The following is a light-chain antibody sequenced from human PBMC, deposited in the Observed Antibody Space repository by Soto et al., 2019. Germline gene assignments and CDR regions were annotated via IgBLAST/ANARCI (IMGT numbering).Light chain of an antibody. J-gene: IGLJ1*01. CDR3: SSYTTDNTHV. CDR1: SSDIGAYNY. V-gene: IGLV2-14*01. Sequence: QSALTQPASVSGSPGQSITISCSGTSSDIGAYNYVSWHQQHPGKVPKIMIYDVSSRPSGVSNRFSGSKSGNTASLTISGLQAEDEADYYCSSYTTDNTHVFGGGTKVTVL. CDR2: DVS.